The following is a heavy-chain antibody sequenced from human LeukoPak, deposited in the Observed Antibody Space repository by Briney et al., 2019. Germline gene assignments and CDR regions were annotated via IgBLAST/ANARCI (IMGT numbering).Heavy chain of an antibody. CDR1: GFTFGDYA. CDR3: TRCREQWLDPRSGAPTLAYFDY. Sequence: GGSLRLSCTASGFTFGDYAMSWFRQAPGKGLEWVGFTRIKAYGGTTEYAASVKGRFTISRDDSKSIAYLQMNSLKTEDTALYYCTRCREQWLDPRSGAPTLAYFDYWGQGTLVTVSS. D-gene: IGHD6-19*01. J-gene: IGHJ4*02. V-gene: IGHV3-49*03. CDR2: TRIKAYGGTT.